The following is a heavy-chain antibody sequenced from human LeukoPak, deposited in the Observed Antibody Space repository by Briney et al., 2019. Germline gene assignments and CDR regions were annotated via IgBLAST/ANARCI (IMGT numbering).Heavy chain of an antibody. CDR2: ISGGGGST. V-gene: IGHV3-23*01. CDR1: GFTFSSYA. CDR3: AKDLLRGYSYGYFAFDI. J-gene: IGHJ3*02. D-gene: IGHD5-18*01. Sequence: GGSLRLSCAASGFTFSSYAMSWVRQAPGKGLEWVSAISGGGGSTYYADSVKGRFTISRDNSKNTLYLQMNSLRAEDTAVYYCAKDLLRGYSYGYFAFDIWGQGTMVTVSS.